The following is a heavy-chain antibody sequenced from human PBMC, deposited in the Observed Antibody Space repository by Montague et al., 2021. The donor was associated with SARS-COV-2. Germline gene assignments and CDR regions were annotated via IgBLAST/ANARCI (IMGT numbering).Heavy chain of an antibody. V-gene: IGHV4-34*01. CDR2: IHHGGST. J-gene: IGHJ6*03. D-gene: IGHD2-2*02. CDR3: ARLGDGVVPSPILGVGPYYSYYYMDV. CDR1: GGSFSTYS. Sequence: SETRSLTCAVHGGSFSTYSWNWIRQPPGKGLEWIGEIHHGGSTNXNPSLKSRVTISADTSKNQFSLKLTSVAAADTAVYYCARLGDGVVPSPILGVGPYYSYYYMDVWGKGTTVTVSS.